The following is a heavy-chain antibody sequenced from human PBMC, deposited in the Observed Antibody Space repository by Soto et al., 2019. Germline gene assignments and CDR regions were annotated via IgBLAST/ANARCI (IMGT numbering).Heavy chain of an antibody. V-gene: IGHV4-30-4*01. J-gene: IGHJ4*02. CDR3: ARAGGYDILTGYYVFDY. D-gene: IGHD3-9*01. CDR2: IYYSGST. Sequence: SETLSLTCTVSGGSISSGDYYWSWIRQPPGKGLEWIGYIYYSGSTYYNPSLKSRVTISVDTSKNQFSLKLSSVTAADTAVYYCARAGGYDILTGYYVFDYWRQGTLVTVSS. CDR1: GGSISSGDYY.